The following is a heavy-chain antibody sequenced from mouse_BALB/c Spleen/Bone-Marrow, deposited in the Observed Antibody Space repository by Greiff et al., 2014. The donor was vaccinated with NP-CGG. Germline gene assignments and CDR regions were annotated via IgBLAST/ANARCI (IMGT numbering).Heavy chain of an antibody. J-gene: IGHJ4*01. Sequence: DVKLVESGGGLVQPGGSLKLSCAASGFTFSSYTMSWVRQTPEKRLEWVAYISNGGGSTYYPDTVKGRFTISRDNAKNTLYLQMSSLKSDDTAMYYCARHVGNPYAMDYWGQGTSVTVSS. CDR1: GFTFSSYT. D-gene: IGHD3-1*01. CDR2: ISNGGGST. CDR3: ARHVGNPYAMDY. V-gene: IGHV5-12-2*01.